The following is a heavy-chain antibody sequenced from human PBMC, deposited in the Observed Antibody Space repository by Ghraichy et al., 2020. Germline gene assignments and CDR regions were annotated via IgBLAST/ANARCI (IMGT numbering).Heavy chain of an antibody. J-gene: IGHJ4*02. CDR1: GGSISSYY. CDR2: IYTSGTT. V-gene: IGHV4-4*07. Sequence: SETLSLTCTVSGGSISSYYWSWVRQSAGKGLEWIGRIYTSGTTDYNPSLESRVTMSVDTSKNQFSLTLTSVTAADTAVYYCARGRTVGTGEPSYWGQGALVTVSS. CDR3: ARGRTVGTGEPSY. D-gene: IGHD2-8*02.